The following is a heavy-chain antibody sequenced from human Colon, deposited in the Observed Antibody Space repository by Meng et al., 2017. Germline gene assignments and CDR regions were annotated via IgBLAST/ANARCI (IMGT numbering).Heavy chain of an antibody. V-gene: IGHV4-61*03. D-gene: IGHD1-26*01. CDR1: GGSVSSPSYY. CDR2: VYYTGSA. J-gene: IGHJ4*02. Sequence: QVQLAGPGPRLVRPSETLSLTCTLSGGSVSSPSYYWSWIRQTPGKGLEWIGYVYYTGSANYNPSLKSRVTISVDTSKNHFSLNLTSVTAADTAVYYCARGRGSYSSIDFWGQGTLVTVSS. CDR3: ARGRGSYSSIDF.